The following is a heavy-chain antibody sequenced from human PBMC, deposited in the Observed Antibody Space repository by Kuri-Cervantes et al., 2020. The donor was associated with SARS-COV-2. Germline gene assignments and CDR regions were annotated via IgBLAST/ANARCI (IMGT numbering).Heavy chain of an antibody. V-gene: IGHV3-20*04. D-gene: IGHD1-26*01. CDR1: GFTFSSYA. CDR2: INWNGGST. J-gene: IGHJ4*02. Sequence: GESLKISCAASGFTFSSYAMSWVRQAPGKGLGWVSGINWNGGSTGYADSVKGRFTISRDNAKNSLYLQMNSLRAEDTALYYCASDNSGSYFREGGGFDYWGQGTLVTVSS. CDR3: ASDNSGSYFREGGGFDY.